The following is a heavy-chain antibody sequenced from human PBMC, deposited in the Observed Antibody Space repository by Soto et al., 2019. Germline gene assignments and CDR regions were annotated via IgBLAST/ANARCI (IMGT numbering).Heavy chain of an antibody. CDR1: GFTFSHYP. V-gene: IGHV3-23*01. CDR3: ARRV. CDR2: INAGGDRT. J-gene: IGHJ4*02. Sequence: EVQVSESGGGLVQPGGSLRLSCATSGFTFSHYPMNWVRQAPGKGLEWVSGINAGGDRTYYADSVKGRFTILRDKSKNSVSLQMNSLRVEDTAVYYCARRVWGQGTLVTVSS.